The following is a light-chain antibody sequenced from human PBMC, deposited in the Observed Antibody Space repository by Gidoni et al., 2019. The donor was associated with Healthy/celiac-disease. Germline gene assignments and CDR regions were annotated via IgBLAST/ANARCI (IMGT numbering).Light chain of an antibody. CDR2: AAS. CDR1: QSISSY. CDR3: QQRYSTPRMYT. J-gene: IGKJ2*01. Sequence: GDRVTITCRSSQSISSYSNWYQQKPGKAPKLLIYAASSLQSGVPSRFSGSVSGTDFTLTISSLQPEDFVTYYCQQRYSTPRMYTFXQXTKLEIK. V-gene: IGKV1-39*01.